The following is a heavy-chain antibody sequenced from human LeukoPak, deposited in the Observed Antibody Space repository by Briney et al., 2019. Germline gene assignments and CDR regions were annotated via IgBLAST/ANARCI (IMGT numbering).Heavy chain of an antibody. J-gene: IGHJ4*02. CDR1: GFTFSNYA. CDR2: ISGSAITT. Sequence: GGSLRLSCTTSGFTFSNYAMCWVRQAPGKGLEWVSSISGSAITTYYADSVKGRFAISRDNSKNTLYLQMTSLRAEDTAVYYCAKDQRFGDLDDYRGQGTLVTVSS. V-gene: IGHV3-23*01. CDR3: AKDQRFGDLDDY. D-gene: IGHD3-10*01.